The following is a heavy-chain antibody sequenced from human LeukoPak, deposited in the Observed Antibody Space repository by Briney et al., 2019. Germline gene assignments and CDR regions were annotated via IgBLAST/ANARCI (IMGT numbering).Heavy chain of an antibody. CDR2: IIPIFGTA. J-gene: IGHJ4*02. Sequence: SVKVSCKASGGTFSSYAISWVRQAPGQGLEWMGGIIPIFGTANYAQKFQGRVTITADKSTSTAYMELSSLRSEDTAVYYCASSSIAARPRDFDYWGQGTLVTVSS. CDR3: ASSSIAARPRDFDY. D-gene: IGHD6-6*01. CDR1: GGTFSSYA. V-gene: IGHV1-69*06.